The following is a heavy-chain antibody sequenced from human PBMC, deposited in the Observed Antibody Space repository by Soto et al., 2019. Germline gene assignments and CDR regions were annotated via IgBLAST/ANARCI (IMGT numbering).Heavy chain of an antibody. CDR2: ISGSGGST. Sequence: LRLSCADSGFTFSSYAVSWVRQAPGKGLEWVSAISGSGGSTYYADSVKGRFTISRDNSKNTLYLQMNSLRAEDTAIYYCAKETSITICGVGYSYYYGMDVWGQGTTGTVSS. D-gene: IGHD3-3*01. CDR3: AKETSITICGVGYSYYYGMDV. V-gene: IGHV3-23*01. J-gene: IGHJ6*02. CDR1: GFTFSSYA.